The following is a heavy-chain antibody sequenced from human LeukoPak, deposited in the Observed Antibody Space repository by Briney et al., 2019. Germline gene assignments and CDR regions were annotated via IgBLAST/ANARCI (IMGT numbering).Heavy chain of an antibody. CDR3: ARAVTSMDGY. CDR2: LNEDGSKI. CDR1: GFAFSSYW. J-gene: IGHJ4*02. Sequence: PGGSLRLSCAASGFAFSSYWMTWVRQAPGKGLEWVAGLNEDGSKISYVGSVKGRFTISRDNAQNSLYLQMNSLTAEDTAVYYCARAVTSMDGYWGQGTLVTVSS. V-gene: IGHV3-7*03. D-gene: IGHD5-18*01.